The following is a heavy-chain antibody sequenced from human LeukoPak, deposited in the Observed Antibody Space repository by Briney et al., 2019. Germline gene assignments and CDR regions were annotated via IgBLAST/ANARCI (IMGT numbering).Heavy chain of an antibody. V-gene: IGHV3-9*01. J-gene: IGHJ4*02. CDR2: ISWNSGSI. D-gene: IGHD5-18*01. Sequence: GGSLRLSCAASGFTFDDYAMHWVRQAPGKGLECVSGISWNSGSIGYADSVKGRFTISRDNAKNSLCLQMNSLRAEDTAWYYCAKVRGGSYGPYYFDYWGQGTLVTVSS. CDR3: AKVRGGSYGPYYFDY. CDR1: GFTFDDYA.